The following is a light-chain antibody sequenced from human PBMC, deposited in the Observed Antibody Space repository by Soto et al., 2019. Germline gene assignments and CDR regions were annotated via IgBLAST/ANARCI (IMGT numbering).Light chain of an antibody. CDR3: QQYGSSPRT. V-gene: IGKV3-20*01. Sequence: IVLTQSPGTLSLSPGERATLSCRASQSVSSSYLAWYQQKPGQAPRLLIYGASSRATGIPDRCSGSGSGTDFTRTISRLEPEDFAVYYCQQYGSSPRTFGQGTKVEIK. J-gene: IGKJ1*01. CDR1: QSVSSSY. CDR2: GAS.